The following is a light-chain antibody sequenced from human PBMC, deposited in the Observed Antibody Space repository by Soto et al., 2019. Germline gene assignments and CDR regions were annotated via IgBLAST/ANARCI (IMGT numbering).Light chain of an antibody. CDR2: DDG. V-gene: IGLV3-21*02. J-gene: IGLJ2*01. CDR3: QVWESSSDHPVV. CDR1: NIGSKS. Sequence: SSELTQPPSVSVAPGQTARITCGGNNIGSKSVHWYQQRPGQAPVLVVYDDGDRPSGIPERFSASKSGNTATLTFSRVEAGDEADYYCQVWESSSDHPVVFGGGTKLTVL.